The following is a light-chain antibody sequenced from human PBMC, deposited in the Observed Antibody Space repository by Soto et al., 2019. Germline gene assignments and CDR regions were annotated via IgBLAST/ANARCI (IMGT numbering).Light chain of an antibody. CDR1: QSVSNNY. Sequence: ATQCSTASQSVSNNYLAWYQQKPGQAPRLLIYGASTRATGIPDRCRGRQTGKVCGLSISGLQPDGFMRDHGHQYRRWPRTFGQGTKVDIK. CDR2: GAS. J-gene: IGKJ1*01. CDR3: HQYRRWPRT. V-gene: IGKV3-20*01.